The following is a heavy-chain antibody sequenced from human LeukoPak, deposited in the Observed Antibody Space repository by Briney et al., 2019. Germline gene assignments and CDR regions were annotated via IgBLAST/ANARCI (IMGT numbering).Heavy chain of an antibody. Sequence: ASVKVSCKASGYTFTSYYMHWVRQAPGQGLEWMGMINPSGGKTSYARKFQGRVTMTRDTSTSTVYMELSSLRSDDTAVYYCARELFCSSRAAAYDMDVWGLGTTVIVSS. CDR2: INPSGGKT. CDR3: ARELFCSSRAAAYDMDV. V-gene: IGHV1-46*01. CDR1: GYTFTSYY. J-gene: IGHJ6*02. D-gene: IGHD6-13*01.